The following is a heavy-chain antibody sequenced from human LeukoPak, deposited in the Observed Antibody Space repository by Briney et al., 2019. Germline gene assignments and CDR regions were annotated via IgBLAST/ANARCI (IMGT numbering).Heavy chain of an antibody. Sequence: PGGSLRLSCAASEFTFSDHYMDWVRQAPGKGLEWVGRIRNKANRYTTEYAASVKGRFIISRDDSKNSLYLEMNSLKTEDTAVYYCTKSRFYDYVWGGSWGQGTLVTVSS. J-gene: IGHJ5*02. CDR2: IRNKANRYTT. V-gene: IGHV3-72*01. CDR1: EFTFSDHY. D-gene: IGHD3-16*01. CDR3: TKSRFYDYVWGGS.